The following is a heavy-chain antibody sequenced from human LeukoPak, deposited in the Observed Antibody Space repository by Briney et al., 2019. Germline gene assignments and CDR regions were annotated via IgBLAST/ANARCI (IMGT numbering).Heavy chain of an antibody. J-gene: IGHJ4*02. CDR1: GFTFSSYS. CDR3: ARDVDTAMAYGDGFDY. V-gene: IGHV3-30*03. D-gene: IGHD5-18*01. Sequence: GGSLRLSCAASGFTFSSYSMNWVRQAPGKGLEWVAVISYDGSNKYYADSVKGRFTISRDNSKNTLYLQMNSLRAEDTAVYYCARDVDTAMAYGDGFDYWGQGTLVTVSS. CDR2: ISYDGSNK.